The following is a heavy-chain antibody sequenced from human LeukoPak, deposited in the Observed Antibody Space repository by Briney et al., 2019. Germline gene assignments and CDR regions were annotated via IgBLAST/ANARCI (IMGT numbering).Heavy chain of an antibody. Sequence: PSETLSLTCTVSGGSVSSGSYYWSWIRQPPGKGLEWIGYIYYSGSTNYNPSLKSRVTISVDTSKNQFSLKLSSVTAADTAVYYCARDSGWYGAWGQGTLVTVSS. V-gene: IGHV4-61*01. CDR1: GGSVSSGSYY. D-gene: IGHD6-19*01. CDR3: ARDSGWYGA. J-gene: IGHJ5*02. CDR2: IYYSGST.